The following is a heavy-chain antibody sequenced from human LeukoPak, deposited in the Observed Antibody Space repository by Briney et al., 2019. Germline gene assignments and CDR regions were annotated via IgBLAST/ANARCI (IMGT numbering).Heavy chain of an antibody. V-gene: IGHV4-4*02. CDR1: GGSISSSNW. Sequence: PSETLSLTCAVSGGSISSSNWWSWVRQPPGKGLEWIGEIYHSGSTNYNPSLKSRVTISVDKSKNQFSLKLSSVTAADTAVYYCAREPAAGKGAPGWFDPWGQGTLVTVSS. J-gene: IGHJ5*02. CDR3: AREPAAGKGAPGWFDP. CDR2: IYHSGST. D-gene: IGHD6-13*01.